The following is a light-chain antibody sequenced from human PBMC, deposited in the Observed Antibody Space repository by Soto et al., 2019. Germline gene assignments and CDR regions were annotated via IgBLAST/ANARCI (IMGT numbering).Light chain of an antibody. CDR3: QQYKSYSWT. J-gene: IGKJ1*01. Sequence: DIQMTQSPSTLSASVGDRVTITCRASQSISSWLAWYQQNPGKAPNLLIYDASSLESGVPSRFSGSGSGTEFTLTISSLQPDDFATYYCQQYKSYSWTFGQGTKVEIK. CDR1: QSISSW. V-gene: IGKV1-5*01. CDR2: DAS.